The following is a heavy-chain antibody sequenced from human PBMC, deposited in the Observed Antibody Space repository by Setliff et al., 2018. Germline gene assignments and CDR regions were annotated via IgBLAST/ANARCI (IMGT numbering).Heavy chain of an antibody. CDR3: ARGGGYYLDL. J-gene: IGHJ5*02. Sequence: KTSETLSLTCTVSGGSISSGSYYWNWIRQPAGKGLEWIGRIYTSGNTNYNPSLESRVTISIDKSRNQFSLNLNSVTAADTAVYYCARGGGYYLDLWGQGMLVTVSS. D-gene: IGHD1-26*01. CDR2: IYTSGNT. V-gene: IGHV4-61*02. CDR1: GGSISSGSYY.